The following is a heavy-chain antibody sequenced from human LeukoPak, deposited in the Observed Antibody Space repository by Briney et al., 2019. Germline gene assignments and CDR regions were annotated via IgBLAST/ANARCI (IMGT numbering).Heavy chain of an antibody. Sequence: PSETLSLTCTVSGGSISSYYWSWIRQPPGKGLEWIGYIYYSGSTNSNPSLKSRVTISVDTSKNQFSLKLTSVTAADTAVYYCTARARVDYWGQGTLVTVSS. V-gene: IGHV4-59*01. CDR1: GGSISSYY. J-gene: IGHJ4*02. D-gene: IGHD3-10*01. CDR2: IYYSGST. CDR3: TARARVDY.